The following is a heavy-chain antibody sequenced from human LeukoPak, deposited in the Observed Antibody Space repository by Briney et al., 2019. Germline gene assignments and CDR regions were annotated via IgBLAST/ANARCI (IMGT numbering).Heavy chain of an antibody. CDR1: GFTFSTYW. J-gene: IGHJ4*02. Sequence: GGSLRLSCAASGFTFSTYWMHWVRQAPGKGLVWVARIKGDGSSTIYANSVKGRFTISRDNSKNTLYLQTSSLRAEDTAVYYCARASTTVPNLLDHWGRGTLVTVSS. CDR3: ARASTTVPNLLDH. V-gene: IGHV3-74*01. CDR2: IKGDGSST. D-gene: IGHD4-17*01.